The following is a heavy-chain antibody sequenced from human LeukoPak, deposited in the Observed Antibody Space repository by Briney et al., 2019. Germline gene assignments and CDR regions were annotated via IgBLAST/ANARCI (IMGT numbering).Heavy chain of an antibody. Sequence: SQTLSLTCTVSGGSISSGGYYWSWIRQPPGKGLEWIGEINHSGSTNYNPSLKSRVTISVDTSKNQFSLKLSSVTAADTAVYYCARGERYCSGGSCTYYFDYWGQGTLVTVSS. J-gene: IGHJ4*02. V-gene: IGHV4-30-2*01. CDR3: ARGERYCSGGSCTYYFDY. D-gene: IGHD2-15*01. CDR2: INHSGST. CDR1: GGSISSGGYY.